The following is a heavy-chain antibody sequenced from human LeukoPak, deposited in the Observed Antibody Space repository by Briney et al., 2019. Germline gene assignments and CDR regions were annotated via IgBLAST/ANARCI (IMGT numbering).Heavy chain of an antibody. V-gene: IGHV4-39*02. CDR2: IYYSGST. CDR3: ARDRIGTGRWLQPEYYFDY. Sequence: SETLSLTCTVSGGSISSSSYYWGWIRQPPGKGLEWIGSIYYSGSTYYNPSLKSRVTISVDTSKNQFSLKLSSVTAADTAVYYCARDRIGTGRWLQPEYYFDYWGQGTLVTVSS. D-gene: IGHD5-24*01. CDR1: GGSISSSSYY. J-gene: IGHJ4*02.